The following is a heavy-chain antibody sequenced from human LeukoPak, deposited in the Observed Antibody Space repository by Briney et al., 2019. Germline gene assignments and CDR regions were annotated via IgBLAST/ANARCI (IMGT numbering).Heavy chain of an antibody. V-gene: IGHV3-21*01. CDR1: GFTFSSYS. CDR2: ISSSSSYI. J-gene: IGHJ4*02. CDR3: ARDGGIVVVNEGDFDY. D-gene: IGHD3-22*01. Sequence: GGSLRLSCAASGFTFSSYSMNWVRQAPGKGLEWVSSISSSSSYIYYADSVKGRFTISRDNAKNSLYLQMNSLRAEDTAVYYRARDGGIVVVNEGDFDYWGQGTLVTVSS.